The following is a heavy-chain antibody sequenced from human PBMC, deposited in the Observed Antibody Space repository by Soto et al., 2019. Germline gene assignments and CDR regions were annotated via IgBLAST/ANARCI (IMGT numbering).Heavy chain of an antibody. V-gene: IGHV4-31*03. D-gene: IGHD3-10*01. Sequence: PSETLSLTCTVSGGSISSGCYYWSWIRQHPGKGLEWIGYIYYSGSTYYNPSLKSRVTISVDTSKNQFSLKLSSVTAADTAVYYCARALWFGDPDPYYFDYWGQGTLVTVSS. CDR2: IYYSGST. CDR3: ARALWFGDPDPYYFDY. CDR1: GGSISSGCYY. J-gene: IGHJ4*02.